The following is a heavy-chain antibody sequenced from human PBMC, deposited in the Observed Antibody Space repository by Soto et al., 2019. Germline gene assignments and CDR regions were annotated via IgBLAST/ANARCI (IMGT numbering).Heavy chain of an antibody. CDR2: ISGSGGST. J-gene: IGHJ4*02. D-gene: IGHD6-19*01. CDR1: GFTFSSYA. CDR3: AKPNNEGGWTWEFDY. V-gene: IGHV3-23*01. Sequence: GGSLRLSCAASGFTFSSYAMSWVRQAPGKGLEWVSAISGSGGSTYYADSVKGRFTISRDNSKNTLYLQMNSLRAEDTAVYYCAKPNNEGGWTWEFDYWGQGTLVTVSS.